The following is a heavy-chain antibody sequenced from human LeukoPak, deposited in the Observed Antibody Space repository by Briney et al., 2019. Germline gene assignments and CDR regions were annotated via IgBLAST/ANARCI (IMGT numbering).Heavy chain of an antibody. Sequence: AASVKVSFKASGGTFTSYAISWVRQAPGQGLEWMGRIIPILGIANYAQKFQGRVTITADKSTSTAYMELSSLRSEDTAVYYCARTLTGDAFDIWGQGTMVTVSS. D-gene: IGHD3-9*01. CDR2: IIPILGIA. CDR1: GGTFTSYA. V-gene: IGHV1-69*04. CDR3: ARTLTGDAFDI. J-gene: IGHJ3*02.